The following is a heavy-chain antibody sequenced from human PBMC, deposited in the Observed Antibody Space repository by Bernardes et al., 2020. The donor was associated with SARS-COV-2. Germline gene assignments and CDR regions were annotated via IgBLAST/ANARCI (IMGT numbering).Heavy chain of an antibody. V-gene: IGHV3-73*01. CDR3: SKQRSSGGDI. CDR1: GFTFSSYG. Sequence: GGSLRLSCAASGFTFSSYGMHWVRQASGKGLEWVGRIRSKANSYATAYGESVKGRFTISRDDSKNTAYLQMNSLKTEDTAVYYCSKQRSSGGDIWGQGTMVTVSS. J-gene: IGHJ3*02. CDR2: IRSKANSYAT. D-gene: IGHD2-15*01.